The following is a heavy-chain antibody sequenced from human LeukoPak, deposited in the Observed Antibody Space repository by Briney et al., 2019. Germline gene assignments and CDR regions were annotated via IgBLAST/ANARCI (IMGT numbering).Heavy chain of an antibody. CDR2: INAGNGNT. Sequence: ASVKVSCKASGYTFTSYAMHWVRQAPGQRLEWMGWINAGNGNTKYSQKFQGRVTITRDTSASTAYMELSSLGSEDTAVYYCASQDGYNYGFAFDIWGQGTMVTVSS. CDR1: GYTFTSYA. CDR3: ASQDGYNYGFAFDI. V-gene: IGHV1-3*01. D-gene: IGHD5-24*01. J-gene: IGHJ3*02.